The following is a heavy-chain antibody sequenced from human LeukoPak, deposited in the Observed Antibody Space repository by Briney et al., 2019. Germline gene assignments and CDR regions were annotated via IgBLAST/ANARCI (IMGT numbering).Heavy chain of an antibody. Sequence: TXSGGSISSXXXXWIRXXPGKGLEARGYIYYSGSTNYTPSLKSRVTISVDTSKNQFSLKLSSVTAADTAVYYCTRGPIKSYWGQGTLVTVSS. V-gene: IGHV4-59*12. CDR3: TRGPIKSY. D-gene: IGHD5-12*01. CDR2: IYYSGST. J-gene: IGHJ4*02. CDR1: GGSISSXX.